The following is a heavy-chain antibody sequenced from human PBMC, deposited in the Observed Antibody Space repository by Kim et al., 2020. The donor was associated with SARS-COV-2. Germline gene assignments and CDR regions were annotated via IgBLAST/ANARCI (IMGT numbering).Heavy chain of an antibody. J-gene: IGHJ6*02. CDR3: ARDRSEITIFGVVRYGMDF. Sequence: GGSLRLSCAASGFTFSSYSMNWVRQAPGKGLEWVSSISSSSSYIYYADSVKGRFTISRDNAKNSLYLQMNSLRAEDTAVYYCARDRSEITIFGVVRYGMDFWGQGTTVTVSS. CDR1: GFTFSSYS. V-gene: IGHV3-21*01. CDR2: ISSSSSYI. D-gene: IGHD3-3*01.